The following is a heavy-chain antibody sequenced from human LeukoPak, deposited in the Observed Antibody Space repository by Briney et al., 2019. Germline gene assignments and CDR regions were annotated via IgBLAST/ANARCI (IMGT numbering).Heavy chain of an antibody. D-gene: IGHD1-26*01. CDR2: INHSGST. J-gene: IGHJ4*02. CDR3: ARLTWELLKFDY. Sequence: PSETLSLTCAVYGGSFSGYYWSWIRQPPGKGLEWIGEINHSGSTNYNPSLKSRVTISVDTSKNQFSLKLSSVTAADTAVYYCARLTWELLKFDYWGQGTLVTVSS. CDR1: GGSFSGYY. V-gene: IGHV4-34*01.